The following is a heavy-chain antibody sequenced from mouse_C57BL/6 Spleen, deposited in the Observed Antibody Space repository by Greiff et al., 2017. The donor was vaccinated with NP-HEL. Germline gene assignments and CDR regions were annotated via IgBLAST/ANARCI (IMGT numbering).Heavy chain of an antibody. Sequence: VQLQESGAELARPGASVKLSCKASGYTFTSYGISWVKQRTGQGLEWIGEIYPRSGNTYYNEKFKGKATLTADKSSSTAYMELRSLTSEDSAVYFCARRDYYGSSSLFDYWGQGTTLTVSS. V-gene: IGHV1-81*01. J-gene: IGHJ2*01. CDR3: ARRDYYGSSSLFDY. D-gene: IGHD1-1*01. CDR2: IYPRSGNT. CDR1: GYTFTSYG.